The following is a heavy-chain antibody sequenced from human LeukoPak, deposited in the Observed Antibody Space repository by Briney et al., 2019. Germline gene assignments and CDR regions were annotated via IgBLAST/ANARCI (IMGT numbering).Heavy chain of an antibody. CDR3: ARGPRGYCSSTSCRSTEYYYYMDV. CDR2: IYYSGST. J-gene: IGHJ6*03. Sequence: SETLSLTCTVSGGSISSYYWSWIRQPPGKGLEWIGYIYYSGSTNYNPSLKSRVTISVDTSKNQFSLKLSSVTAADTAVYYCARGPRGYCSSTSCRSTEYYYYMDVWGKGTTVTVFS. V-gene: IGHV4-59*01. CDR1: GGSISSYY. D-gene: IGHD2-2*01.